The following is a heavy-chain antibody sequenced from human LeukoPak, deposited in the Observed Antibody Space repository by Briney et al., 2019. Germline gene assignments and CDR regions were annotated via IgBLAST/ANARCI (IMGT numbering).Heavy chain of an antibody. CDR2: ISGSGGST. CDR1: RFTFSNYG. Sequence: GGSLRLSCAASRFTFSNYGMHWVRQAPGKGLEWVSAISGSGGSTYYADSVKGRFTISRDNSKNTLYLQMNSLRAEDTAVYYCAKAVVPALLWGQGTLVTVSS. D-gene: IGHD2-2*01. J-gene: IGHJ4*02. CDR3: AKAVVPALL. V-gene: IGHV3-23*01.